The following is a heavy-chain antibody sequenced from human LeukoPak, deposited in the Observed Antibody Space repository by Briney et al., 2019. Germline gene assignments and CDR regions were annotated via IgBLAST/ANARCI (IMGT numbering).Heavy chain of an antibody. CDR3: ANSTGAGGFDY. Sequence: PGGSLRLSCEASGFTFRSYAMSWVRQAPGKGLEWVSALSGGGGSTSYGDSVKGRFTISRDNSKNTLYLLMNSLRAEDTAVYYCANSTGAGGFDYWGQETLVTVSS. V-gene: IGHV3-23*01. J-gene: IGHJ4*02. D-gene: IGHD1-14*01. CDR1: GFTFRSYA. CDR2: LSGGGGST.